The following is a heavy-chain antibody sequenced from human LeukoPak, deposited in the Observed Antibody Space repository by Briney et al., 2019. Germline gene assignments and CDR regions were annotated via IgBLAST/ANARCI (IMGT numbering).Heavy chain of an antibody. CDR3: AREGGYQYYYAMDV. CDR2: IKEDGSET. D-gene: IGHD3-16*01. V-gene: IGHV3-7*01. J-gene: IGHJ6*02. CDR1: GFIFKKYW. Sequence: QSGGSLRLSCAASGFIFKKYWMNWVRQVPGKGLECLANIKEDGSETYYADSVKGRFTISRDNPKNLLFLQINSLRVEDTAVYYCAREGGYQYYYAMDVWGQGTTVTVSS.